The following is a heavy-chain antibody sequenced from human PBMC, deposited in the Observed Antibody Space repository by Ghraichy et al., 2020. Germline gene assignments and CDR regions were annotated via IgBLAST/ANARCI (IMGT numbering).Heavy chain of an antibody. V-gene: IGHV3-23*01. J-gene: IGHJ4*02. CDR2: ISGSGGNT. Sequence: GESLNISCAVSGFTFSSSAMTWVRQAPGKGLEWVSVISGSGGNTYYADSVKGRFTISRDNSRNTLYLQMNSLRAEDTAVYYCASGYSYGGPYWGQGTLVTVSS. CDR3: ASGYSYGGPY. D-gene: IGHD5-18*01. CDR1: GFTFSSSA.